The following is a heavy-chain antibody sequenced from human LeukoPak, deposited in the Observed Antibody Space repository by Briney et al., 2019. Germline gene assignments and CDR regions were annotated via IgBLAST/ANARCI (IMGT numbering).Heavy chain of an antibody. CDR2: FDPEDGET. J-gene: IGHJ4*02. Sequence: ASVKVSCTVSGYTLTELSMHWVRQAPGKGLEWMGGFDPEDGETICAQKFQGRVTMTEDTSTDTAYMELSSLRSEDTAVYYCATANVLGGWYVVSSFDYWGQGTLVTVSS. CDR3: ATANVLGGWYVVSSFDY. V-gene: IGHV1-24*01. D-gene: IGHD6-19*01. CDR1: GYTLTELS.